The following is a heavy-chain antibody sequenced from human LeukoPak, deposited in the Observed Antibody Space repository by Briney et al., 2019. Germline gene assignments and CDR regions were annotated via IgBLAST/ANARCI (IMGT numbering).Heavy chain of an antibody. V-gene: IGHV3-23*01. CDR1: GFTFSSYA. D-gene: IGHD2-15*01. J-gene: IGHJ4*02. Sequence: GGSLRLSCAASGFTFSSYAMSWVRQAPGKGLEWVSAISNNGGYTYYADSVQGRFTISSDNSKSTLCLQMNSLRAEDTAVYYCAKQLGYCSDGSCYFPYWGQGTLVTVSS. CDR2: ISNNGGYT. CDR3: AKQLGYCSDGSCYFPY.